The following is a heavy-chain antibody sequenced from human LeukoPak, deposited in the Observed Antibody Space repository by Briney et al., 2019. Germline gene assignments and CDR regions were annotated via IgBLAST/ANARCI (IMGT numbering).Heavy chain of an antibody. CDR1: GFTLDDYG. CDR3: ARDKASGWYRGDYDY. J-gene: IGHJ4*02. V-gene: IGHV3-20*04. D-gene: IGHD6-19*01. Sequence: GGSLRLSCAASGFTLDDYGISWVRQAPGKGLEWVSGIGWSGSSTGYADSVKGRFTISIDNAKNSLYLQLNSLRAEDTAFYYCARDKASGWYRGDYDYWGQGTLVTVSS. CDR2: IGWSGSST.